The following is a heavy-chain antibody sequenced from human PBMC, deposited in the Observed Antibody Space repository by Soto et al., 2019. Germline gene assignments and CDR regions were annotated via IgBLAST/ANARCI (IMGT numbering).Heavy chain of an antibody. J-gene: IGHJ4*02. CDR1: GFTFSSYA. CDR3: ARVLLRYFEGALDY. Sequence: QVQLVESGGGVVQPGRSLRLSCAASGFTFSSYAIHWVRQAPGKGLEWVAVISYDGSNNYYADSVNVRFTISRDNSKKALYLQMSSLRAEATAFYYCARVLLRYFEGALDYWGQGTLVTVSS. D-gene: IGHD3-9*01. V-gene: IGHV3-30-3*01. CDR2: ISYDGSNN.